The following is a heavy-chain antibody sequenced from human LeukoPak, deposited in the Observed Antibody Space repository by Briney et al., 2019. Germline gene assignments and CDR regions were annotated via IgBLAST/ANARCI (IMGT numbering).Heavy chain of an antibody. Sequence: GESLKISCKGSGYSFTSYWISWVRQMPGKGLEWMGRIDPSDSYTNYSPSFQGHVTISADKSISTAYLQWSSLKASDTAMYYCARVVPAAVNWFDPWGQGTLVTVSS. D-gene: IGHD2-2*01. J-gene: IGHJ5*02. CDR1: GYSFTSYW. CDR2: IDPSDSYT. V-gene: IGHV5-10-1*01. CDR3: ARVVPAAVNWFDP.